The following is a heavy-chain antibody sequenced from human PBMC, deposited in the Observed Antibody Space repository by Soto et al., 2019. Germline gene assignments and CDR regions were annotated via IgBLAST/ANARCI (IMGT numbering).Heavy chain of an antibody. CDR2: IIPIFGTA. D-gene: IGHD2-8*01. Sequence: QVQLVQSGAEAKKPGSSVKVSCKASGGTFSSYAISWVRQAPGQGLEWMGGIIPIFGTANYAQKFQGRVTITADESTSTAYMELSSLRSEDTAVYYCASNPAMVYAMGGYYYYGMDVWGQGTTVTVSS. J-gene: IGHJ6*02. CDR3: ASNPAMVYAMGGYYYYGMDV. CDR1: GGTFSSYA. V-gene: IGHV1-69*01.